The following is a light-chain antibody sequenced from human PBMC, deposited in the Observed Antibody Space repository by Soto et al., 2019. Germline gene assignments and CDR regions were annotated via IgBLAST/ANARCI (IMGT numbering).Light chain of an antibody. V-gene: IGKV1-39*01. CDR1: QSISTY. J-gene: IGKJ1*01. CDR3: EQSYSIPWT. Sequence: DIQMTQSPSSLSASVGDRVTITCRASQSISTYLNWYQQKPGKAPKLLIYAASSLQRGVPARFSGSDSGTDFTLTISSLQPEDFATYYCEQSYSIPWTFGQGTKVDIK. CDR2: AAS.